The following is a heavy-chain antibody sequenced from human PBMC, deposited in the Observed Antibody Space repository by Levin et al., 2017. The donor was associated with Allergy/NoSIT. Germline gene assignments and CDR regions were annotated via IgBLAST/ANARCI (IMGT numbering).Heavy chain of an antibody. Sequence: ASVKVSCKASGYSFTSFYLHWVRQAPGQGLQWMGIINTSGGTASYTQRFEGRVTMTRDPSTSTVYMELSSLRSDDTAVYYCARSPLWPYYFDYWGQGTLVTVSS. CDR2: INTSGGTA. CDR3: ARSPLWPYYFDY. J-gene: IGHJ4*02. CDR1: GYSFTSFY. V-gene: IGHV1-46*01. D-gene: IGHD3-10*01.